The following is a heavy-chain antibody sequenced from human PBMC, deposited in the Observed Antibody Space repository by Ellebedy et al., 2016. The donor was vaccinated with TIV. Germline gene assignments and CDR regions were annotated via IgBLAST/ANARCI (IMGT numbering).Heavy chain of an antibody. Sequence: MPSETLSLTCSVSGGSISSYDWSWIRQPPGKGLEWIGYIYYSGRTNYNPSLKSRVTISVDTSKNQLSLKLTSVTAADTAVYYCARGGRITMIRGGAFDYWGQGTLVTVSS. CDR3: ARGGRITMIRGGAFDY. CDR2: IYYSGRT. J-gene: IGHJ4*02. D-gene: IGHD3-10*01. V-gene: IGHV4-59*01. CDR1: GGSISSYD.